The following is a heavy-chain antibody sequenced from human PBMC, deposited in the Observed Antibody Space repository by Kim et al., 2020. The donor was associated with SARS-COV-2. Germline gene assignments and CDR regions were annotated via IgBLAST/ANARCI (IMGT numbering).Heavy chain of an antibody. Sequence: YGDSVKGRFTISRDNAKNTLYLQMNSLTAEDTAVYYCARRQFTSGWYYFDYWGRGTLVTVSS. D-gene: IGHD6-19*01. CDR3: ARRQFTSGWYYFDY. J-gene: IGHJ4*02. V-gene: IGHV3-74*01.